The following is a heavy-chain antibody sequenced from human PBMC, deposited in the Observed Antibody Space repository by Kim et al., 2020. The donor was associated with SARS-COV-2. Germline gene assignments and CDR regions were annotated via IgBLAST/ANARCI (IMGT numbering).Heavy chain of an antibody. CDR1: GFTLSNNV. D-gene: IGHD2-21*02. Sequence: GGSLRLSCAASGFTLSNNVMSWVRQAPGRGLEWVSTIRSRASAETTYYADSVNGRFTISRDISKNTLYLELNSLRADDTALYYCAKDRGGRDWPVFDSWGQGTLVTVSS. CDR2: IRSRASAETT. J-gene: IGHJ4*02. V-gene: IGHV3-23*01. CDR3: AKDRGGRDWPVFDS.